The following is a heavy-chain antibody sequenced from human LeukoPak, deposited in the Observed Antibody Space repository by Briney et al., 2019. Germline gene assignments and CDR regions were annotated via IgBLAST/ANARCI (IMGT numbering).Heavy chain of an antibody. CDR2: INPSGGST. CDR1: GYTFTSYY. D-gene: IGHD2-2*01. V-gene: IGHV1-46*01. Sequence: ASVKVSCKASGYTFTSYYMHWVRQAPGQGLERRGIINPSGGSTSYAQKFQGRVTMTRDTSISTAYMELSRLRSDDTAVYYCARGKNNQLHFDYWGQGTLVSVSS. CDR3: ARGKNNQLHFDY. J-gene: IGHJ4*02.